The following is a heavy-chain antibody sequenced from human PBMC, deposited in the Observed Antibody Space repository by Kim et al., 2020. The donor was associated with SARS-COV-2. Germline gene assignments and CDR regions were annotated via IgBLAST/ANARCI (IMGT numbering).Heavy chain of an antibody. D-gene: IGHD5-12*01. J-gene: IGHJ4*02. CDR3: ARGGGFIDN. Sequence: GNTNYVQKLQGRLTMTTDTSTTTAYMELRSLRSDDTAVYYCARGGGFIDNWGQGTLVTVSS. CDR2: GNT. V-gene: IGHV1-18*01.